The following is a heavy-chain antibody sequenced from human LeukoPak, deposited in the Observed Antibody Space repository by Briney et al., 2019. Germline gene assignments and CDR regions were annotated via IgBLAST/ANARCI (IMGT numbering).Heavy chain of an antibody. CDR3: ARYYYDSSGYSLVLGYYYGMDV. CDR1: GGTFSSYA. D-gene: IGHD3-22*01. V-gene: IGHV1-69*13. CDR2: IIPIFGTA. J-gene: IGHJ6*02. Sequence: VKVSCQASGGTFSSYAISWVRQAPGQGLEWMGGIIPIFGTANYAQKFQGRVTITADESTSTAYMELRSLRSDDTAVCYCARYYYDSSGYSLVLGYYYGMDVWGQGTTVTVSS.